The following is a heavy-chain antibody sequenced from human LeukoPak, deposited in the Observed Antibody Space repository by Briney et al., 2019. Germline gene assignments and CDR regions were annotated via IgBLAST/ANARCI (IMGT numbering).Heavy chain of an antibody. CDR3: ARWAPWLGAFDI. D-gene: IGHD5-12*01. CDR2: IYYSGST. J-gene: IGHJ3*02. CDR1: GGSISSYY. Sequence: PSETLSLTCTVSGGSISSYYWSWIRQPPGKGLEWIGYIYYSGSTNYNPSLKSRVTISVDTSKNQFSLKLSSVTAADTAVYYCARWAPWLGAFDIWGQGTMVTVSS. V-gene: IGHV4-59*08.